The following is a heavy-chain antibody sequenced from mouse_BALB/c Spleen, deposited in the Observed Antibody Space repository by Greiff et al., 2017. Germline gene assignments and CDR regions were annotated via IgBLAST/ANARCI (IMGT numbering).Heavy chain of an antibody. CDR2: ISSGGGST. V-gene: IGHV5-12-1*01. D-gene: IGHD2-14*01. CDR3: ARHPCGYDGDWYFDV. CDR1: GFAFSSYD. J-gene: IGHJ1*01. Sequence: EVKLMESGGGLVKPGGSLKLSCAASGFAFSSYDMSWVRQTPEKRLEWVAYISSGGGSTYYPDTVKGRFTISRDNAKNTLYLQMSSLKSEDTAMYYCARHPCGYDGDWYFDVWGAGTTVTVSS.